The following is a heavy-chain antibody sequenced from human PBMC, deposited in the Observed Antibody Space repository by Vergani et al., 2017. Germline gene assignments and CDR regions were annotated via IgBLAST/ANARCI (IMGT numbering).Heavy chain of an antibody. CDR3: ARVSPGDNSGWETFDY. Sequence: QFHLEQSGTEVKKPGSSVKVSCKVSGDIFNNYTVTWLRQAPGQGLEWMGRIIPIIRLATSAQKFQDRVKITGDTSTNKVYMEMNNLRSEDTAVYYCARVSPGDNSGWETFDYWGQGTLVTVSS. CDR1: GDIFNNYT. D-gene: IGHD6-19*01. V-gene: IGHV1-69*02. J-gene: IGHJ4*02. CDR2: IIPIIRLA.